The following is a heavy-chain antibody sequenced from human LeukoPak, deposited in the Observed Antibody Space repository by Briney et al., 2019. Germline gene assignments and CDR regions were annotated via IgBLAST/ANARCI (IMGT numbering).Heavy chain of an antibody. CDR1: GGSISSSNW. CDR2: IYHSGST. J-gene: IGHJ4*02. D-gene: IGHD6-13*01. CDR3: ARAGYSSSWYVDY. Sequence: SETLSLTCAVSGGSISSSNWWSWVRPPPGKGLEWIGEIYHSGSTNYNPSLKSRVTISVDKSKNQFSLKLSSVTAADTAVYYCARAGYSSSWYVDYWGQGTLVTVSS. V-gene: IGHV4-4*02.